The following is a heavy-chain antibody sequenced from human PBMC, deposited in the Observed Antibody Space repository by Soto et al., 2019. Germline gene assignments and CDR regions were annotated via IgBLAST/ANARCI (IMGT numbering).Heavy chain of an antibody. CDR2: ISGSGTIT. Sequence: EVQLLESGGGLVQPGGSLRLSCAASGFPFSSRAMSWVRQGPGKGLEWVSAISGSGTITYYADSVKGRFTIPRDTSKNTLYLQMTSLRADDTAVYYCAEWASYCSGADCRACGQGTLVTVSS. V-gene: IGHV3-23*01. J-gene: IGHJ5*02. CDR1: GFPFSSRA. CDR3: AEWASYCSGADCRA. D-gene: IGHD2-15*01.